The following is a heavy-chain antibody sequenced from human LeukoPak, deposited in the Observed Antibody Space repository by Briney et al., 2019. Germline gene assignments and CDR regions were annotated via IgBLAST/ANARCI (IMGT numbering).Heavy chain of an antibody. J-gene: IGHJ5*02. V-gene: IGHV3-11*04. Sequence: GGSLRLSCAASGFTFTDYSMTWVRQAPGKGLEWIADITISGHTKNYADSVKGRFTISRDNARTSLYLQMNSLRVEDTGVYYCARGDPHADLWGQGTLVTVSS. CDR2: ITISGHTK. CDR3: ARGDPHADL. CDR1: GFTFTDYS.